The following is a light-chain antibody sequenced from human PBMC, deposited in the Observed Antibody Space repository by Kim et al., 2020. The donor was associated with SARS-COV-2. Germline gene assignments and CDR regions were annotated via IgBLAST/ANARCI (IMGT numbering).Light chain of an antibody. CDR1: SSDVGDYNY. V-gene: IGLV2-14*03. Sequence: GQSITISCTGTSSDVGDYNYVSWYQQHPGKAPKLMIYDVSNRPSGVSNRFSGSKSGNTASLTISGLQAEDEADYYCSSYTSSSYLVFGGGTKVTVL. CDR2: DVS. CDR3: SSYTSSSYLV. J-gene: IGLJ2*01.